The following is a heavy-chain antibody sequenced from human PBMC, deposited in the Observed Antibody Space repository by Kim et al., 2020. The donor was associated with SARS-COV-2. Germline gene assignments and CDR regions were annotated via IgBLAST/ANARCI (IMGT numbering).Heavy chain of an antibody. D-gene: IGHD2-2*01. CDR2: IYYSGTT. V-gene: IGHV4-31*03. Sequence: SETLSLTCTVSGGSFSSGGFYWSRIRQHPGKGLVWIGYIYYSGTTYYNPSLKSRVTMSVDTSKNQFSLKLSSVTAAATAVYYCARDRVGVVVVPAAANYYYYYMDVWGKGTMVTVSS. CDR1: GGSFSSGGFY. CDR3: ARDRVGVVVVPAAANYYYYYMDV. J-gene: IGHJ6*03.